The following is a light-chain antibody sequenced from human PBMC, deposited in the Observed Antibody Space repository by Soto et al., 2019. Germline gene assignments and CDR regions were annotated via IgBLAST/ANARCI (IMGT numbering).Light chain of an antibody. J-gene: IGKJ1*01. CDR1: QSVSIN. Sequence: EIVMTQSPATLSVSPGERATLSCRASQSVSINLAWYQQKPGQAPRLLIYGASTRATGIPARFSGSGSGTEFTLTISSLQSEDFAVYYCQQYNNWPPWAFGQGTKGDIK. V-gene: IGKV3-15*01. CDR2: GAS. CDR3: QQYNNWPPWA.